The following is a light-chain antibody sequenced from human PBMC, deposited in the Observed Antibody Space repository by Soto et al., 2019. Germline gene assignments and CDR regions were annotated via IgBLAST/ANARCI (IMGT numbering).Light chain of an antibody. J-gene: IGLJ2*01. CDR2: KVS. Sequence: QSALTQPPSASGSPGQSVTISCTGTSSDIGGFNFVSWYQQHPGKAPKLMIYKVSNRPSGVPDRFSGSKSANTASLTVSGLQTEDEADYYCASYAGSDNVIFGGGTKLTVL. V-gene: IGLV2-8*01. CDR3: ASYAGSDNVI. CDR1: SSDIGGFNF.